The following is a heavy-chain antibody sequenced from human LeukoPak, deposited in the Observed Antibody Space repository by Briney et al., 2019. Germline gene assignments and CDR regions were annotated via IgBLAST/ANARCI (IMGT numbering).Heavy chain of an antibody. CDR3: ARIPTEDDWYFDL. D-gene: IGHD2-21*01. V-gene: IGHV3-66*01. J-gene: IGHJ2*01. CDR2: IYRGGST. CDR1: GFTFSSYS. Sequence: PGGSLRLSCAASGFTFSSYSMNWVRQAPGKGLEWVSLIYRGGSTYYADSVQGRFTISRDNSKNTLYVQMKSLRAEDTAVYYCARIPTEDDWYFDLWGCGVLVTVSS.